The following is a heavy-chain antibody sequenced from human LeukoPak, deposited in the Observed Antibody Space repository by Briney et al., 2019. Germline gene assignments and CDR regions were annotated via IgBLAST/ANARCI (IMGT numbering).Heavy chain of an antibody. CDR2: IYYSGST. V-gene: IGHV4-59*12. D-gene: IGHD5-18*01. Sequence: KPSETLSLTCTVSGGSISSYYWSWIRQPPGKGLEWIGYIYYSGSTNYNPSLKSRVTISIDTSKNQFSLKLSSVTAADTAVYYCARVGYSYGHSPNDAFDIWGQGTMVTVSS. CDR1: GGSISSYY. J-gene: IGHJ3*02. CDR3: ARVGYSYGHSPNDAFDI.